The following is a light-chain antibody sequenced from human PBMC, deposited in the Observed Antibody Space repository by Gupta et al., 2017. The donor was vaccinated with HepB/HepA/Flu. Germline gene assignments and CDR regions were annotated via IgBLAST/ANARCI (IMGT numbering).Light chain of an antibody. CDR2: AAS. CDR1: QRISSY. J-gene: IGKJ1*01. CDR3: QQSYGTPRT. Sequence: DLQMTQSPSSLSASVGDRVTITCRASQRISSYLNWYQQKPGKAPKLLMYAASSLQSGVPSRFSGSGSWTDFTLTISRLHPEDFATYYCQQSYGTPRTCGQGTKVEIK. V-gene: IGKV1-39*01.